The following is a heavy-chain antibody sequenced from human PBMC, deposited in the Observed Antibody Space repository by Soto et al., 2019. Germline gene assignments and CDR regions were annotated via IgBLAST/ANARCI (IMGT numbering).Heavy chain of an antibody. CDR1: GFTFSGYG. V-gene: IGHV3-33*01. CDR3: ARVGVDEGKEPDYGDYNYYYYMDV. D-gene: IGHD4-17*01. CDR2: TRHDGSNK. Sequence: PGGSLRLSCAASGFTFSGYGMHWVRQAPGKGLEWVAVTRHDGSNKYYADSVKGRFTISRDNSKNTLYLQMNSLRAKDTAVYYCARVGVDEGKEPDYGDYNYYYYMDVWGKGTTVTVSS. J-gene: IGHJ6*03.